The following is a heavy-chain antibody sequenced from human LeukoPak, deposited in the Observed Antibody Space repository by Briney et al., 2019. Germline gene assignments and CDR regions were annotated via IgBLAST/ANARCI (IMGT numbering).Heavy chain of an antibody. CDR1: GFTFSSYE. J-gene: IGHJ4*02. D-gene: IGHD3-10*01. V-gene: IGHV3-48*03. CDR3: ARDPPMTYYYGSGSSFDY. CDR2: ISSSGSTI. Sequence: GGPLRLSCAASGFTFSSYEMSWVRQAPGKGLEWVSYISSSGSTIYYADSVKGRFTISRDNAKNSLYLQMNSLRAEDTAVYYCARDPPMTYYYGSGSSFDYWGQGTLVTVSS.